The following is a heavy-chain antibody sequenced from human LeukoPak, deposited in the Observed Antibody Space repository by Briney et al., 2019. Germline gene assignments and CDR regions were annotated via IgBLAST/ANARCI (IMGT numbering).Heavy chain of an antibody. CDR2: INHSGST. CDR1: GGSFSGYY. D-gene: IGHD3-22*01. J-gene: IGHJ2*01. CDR3: ARHYYDSSGYYGLLYWYFDL. Sequence: PSETLSLTCAVYGGSFSGYYWSWIRQPPGKGLEWIGEINHSGSTYYNPSLKSRVTISVDTSKNQFSLKLSSVTAADTAVYYCARHYYDSSGYYGLLYWYFDLWGRGTLVTVSS. V-gene: IGHV4-34*01.